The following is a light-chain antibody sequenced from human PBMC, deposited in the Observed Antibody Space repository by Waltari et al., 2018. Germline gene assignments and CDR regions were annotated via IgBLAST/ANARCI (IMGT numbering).Light chain of an antibody. CDR2: GNR. CDR3: QSYDSSLGGYVV. V-gene: IGLV1-40*01. Sequence: QSVLTQPPSVSGAPGQRVTISCPGSSPNIGAGYDVHWYQQLPGTAPKLLIFGNRNRPSGDPDRFSSAKSGTSAALAITGLQAGDGADYYCQSYDSSLGGYVVFGGGTKLTVL. CDR1: SPNIGAGYD. J-gene: IGLJ2*01.